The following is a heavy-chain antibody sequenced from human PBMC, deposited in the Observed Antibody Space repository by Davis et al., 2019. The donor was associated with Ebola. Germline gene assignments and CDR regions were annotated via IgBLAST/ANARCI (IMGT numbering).Heavy chain of an antibody. J-gene: IGHJ4*02. CDR2: TYYNSKWYN. V-gene: IGHV6-1*01. D-gene: IGHD3-22*01. CDR1: GDSVPGNNGA. Sequence: HSQTLSLTCAISGDSVPGNNGAWNWIRQSPSRGLEWLGRTYYNSKWYNDYAASVKSRITVNPDTSKNQFSLQLDSVTPEDTAVYYCARGWLRSGLDYWGQGILVTVSS. CDR3: ARGWLRSGLDY.